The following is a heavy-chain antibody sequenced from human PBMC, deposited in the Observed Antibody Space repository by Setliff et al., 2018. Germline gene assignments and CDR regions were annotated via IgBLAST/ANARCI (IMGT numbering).Heavy chain of an antibody. CDR1: GFTFSSYT. V-gene: IGHV3-48*01. CDR2: ISYSSGSI. J-gene: IGHJ6*03. CDR3: VRALAYYYMDV. Sequence: GGSLRLSCAASGFTFSSYTMNWVRQAPGKGLEWVAHISYSSGSISYADSVKGRFTISRDNAKNSLYLQMNSLRAEDTAIYYCVRALAYYYMDVWGKGTTVTVSS.